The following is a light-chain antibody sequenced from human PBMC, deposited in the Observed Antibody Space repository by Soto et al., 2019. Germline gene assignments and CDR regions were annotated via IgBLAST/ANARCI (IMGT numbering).Light chain of an antibody. J-gene: IGLJ2*01. CDR3: QSYDSALNAV. V-gene: IGLV1-40*01. Sequence: QSALTQPPSVSGAPGQRITISCTGSRSNIGAGYEVHWYQQLPGTAPKLLIYGNSDRPSGVPDRFSGSRSGTSASLAITGLQAEDEADYYCQSYDSALNAVFGGGTKLTVL. CDR1: RSNIGAGYE. CDR2: GNS.